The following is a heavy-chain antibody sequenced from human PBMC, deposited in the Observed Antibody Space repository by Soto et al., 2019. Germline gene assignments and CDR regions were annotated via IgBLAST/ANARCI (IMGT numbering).Heavy chain of an antibody. CDR1: GGSITSSSHF. Sequence: LSLTCTASGGSITSSSHFWGWVRQPPGKGLEWIGTIYFTGNTYYTPSLKSRLTMSIDTSKNEFSLRLNSVTAADTAVYYCAGQTFTIAAASYGRSNWFDPWGPGTLVTVYS. CDR2: IYFTGNT. CDR3: AGQTFTIAAASYGRSNWFDP. J-gene: IGHJ5*02. V-gene: IGHV4-39*01. D-gene: IGHD6-25*01.